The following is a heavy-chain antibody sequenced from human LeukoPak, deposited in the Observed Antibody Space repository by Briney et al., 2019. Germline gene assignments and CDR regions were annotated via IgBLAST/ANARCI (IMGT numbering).Heavy chain of an antibody. V-gene: IGHV3-30-3*01. Sequence: GGSLRLSCAASGFTFSSYAMHWVRQAPGKGLEWVAVISYDGSNKYYADSVKGRFTISRDNSKNTLYLQMNSLRAEDTAVYCAQTGPFDYWGQGTLVTVSS. J-gene: IGHJ4*02. CDR1: GFTFSSYA. D-gene: IGHD3-10*01. CDR2: ISYDGSNK. CDR3: QTGPFDY.